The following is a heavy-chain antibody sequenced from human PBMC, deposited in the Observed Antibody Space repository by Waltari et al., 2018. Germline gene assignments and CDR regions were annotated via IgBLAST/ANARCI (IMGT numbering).Heavy chain of an antibody. V-gene: IGHV4-38-2*01. Sequence: QVQLQESGPGLVKPSETLSLTCAVSGYSISSGYYWGWIRQSPGKGLEWIGSIHHSGRTSSTPTPKSRVTISGDPSKNQFSLKLSSVTAADTAVYYCATGVDYYDSSGHPENWFDPWGQGTLVTVSS. CDR2: IHHSGRT. D-gene: IGHD3-22*01. CDR1: GYSISSGYY. CDR3: ATGVDYYDSSGHPENWFDP. J-gene: IGHJ5*02.